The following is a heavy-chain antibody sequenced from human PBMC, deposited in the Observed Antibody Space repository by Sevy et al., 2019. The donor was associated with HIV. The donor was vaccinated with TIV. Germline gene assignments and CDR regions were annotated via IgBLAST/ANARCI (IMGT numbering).Heavy chain of an antibody. Sequence: SESLSLTCTVSGGSISSYYWSWIRQPAGKGLEWIGRIYTSGSTNYNPSLKSRVTMSVDTSKNQFSLKLSSVTAADTAVYYCARDGGYSSSWYPELDRNKLNWFDPWGQGTLVTVSS. J-gene: IGHJ5*02. D-gene: IGHD6-13*01. CDR1: GGSISSYY. V-gene: IGHV4-4*07. CDR2: IYTSGST. CDR3: ARDGGYSSSWYPELDRNKLNWFDP.